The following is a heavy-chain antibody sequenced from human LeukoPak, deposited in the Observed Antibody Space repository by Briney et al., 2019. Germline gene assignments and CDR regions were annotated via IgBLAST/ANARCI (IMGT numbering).Heavy chain of an antibody. J-gene: IGHJ5*02. CDR1: GYTFTSYG. CDR2: ISAYNGNT. Sequence: ASVKVSCKXSGYTFTSYGISWVRQSPGQGLERMGRISAYNGNTNYSQKLQDRVTMTTDTSTSTAYIELRSLRSDYTAVYSCAGFWSGSNWFDPWGQGTLVTVSS. CDR3: AGFWSGSNWFDP. D-gene: IGHD3-3*01. V-gene: IGHV1-18*01.